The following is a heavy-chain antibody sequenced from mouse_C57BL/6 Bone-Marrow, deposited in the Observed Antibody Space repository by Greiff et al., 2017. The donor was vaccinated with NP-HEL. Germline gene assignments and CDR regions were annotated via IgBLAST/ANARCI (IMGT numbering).Heavy chain of an antibody. V-gene: IGHV5-4*01. D-gene: IGHD2-1*01. CDR2: ISDGGSYT. Sequence: EVQRVESGGGLVKPGGSLKLSCAASGFTFSSYAMSWVRQTPEKRLEWVATISDGGSYTYYPDNVKGRFTISRDNAKNNLYLQMSHLKSEDTAMYYCAMVIYYGFAYWGKGTLVTVSA. CDR3: AMVIYYGFAY. J-gene: IGHJ3*01. CDR1: GFTFSSYA.